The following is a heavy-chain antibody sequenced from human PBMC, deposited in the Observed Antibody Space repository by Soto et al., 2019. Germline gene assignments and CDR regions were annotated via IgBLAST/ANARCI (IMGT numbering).Heavy chain of an antibody. CDR2: VNPLLGTA. V-gene: IGHV1-69*08. CDR3: ARLPLDS. J-gene: IGHJ4*02. Sequence: QVQLVQSGAEVKKPGSSVRVSCKISGGSLSNITVSWVRQAPGLGLEWMGRVNPLLGTANYAQKFQGRVTLSAARSTNTAYMDMTSLTSDDTAMYYCARLPLDSWGQGTLVTVSS. CDR1: GGSLSNIT.